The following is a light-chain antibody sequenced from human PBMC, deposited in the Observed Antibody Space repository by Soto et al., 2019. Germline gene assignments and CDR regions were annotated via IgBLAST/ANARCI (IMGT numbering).Light chain of an antibody. V-gene: IGKV3-11*01. CDR2: DAS. J-gene: IGKJ5*01. CDR3: QQRSNWPPIT. Sequence: EIVLTQSPATLSLSPGERATLSCRASQSVSSYLAWYQQKPGQAPRLLIYDASNMATDIPARFSGSGSGTDFTLTISSLKPEDFAVYYCQQRSNWPPITFGQGTRLEIK. CDR1: QSVSSY.